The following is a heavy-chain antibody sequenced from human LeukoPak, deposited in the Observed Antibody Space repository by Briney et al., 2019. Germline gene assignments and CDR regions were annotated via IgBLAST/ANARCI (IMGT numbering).Heavy chain of an antibody. J-gene: IGHJ4*02. CDR2: INSDGTTT. CDR1: GFTFRTYW. D-gene: IGHD5-18*01. Sequence: GGSLRLSCAASGFTFRTYWMHWVRQVPGKGLEWVSRINSDGTTTDNADSVKGRFTISRDNAKNTLYLQMSSLRAEDTAVYYCARDLAYSRLDYWGQGMLVTVSS. CDR3: ARDLAYSRLDY. V-gene: IGHV3-74*01.